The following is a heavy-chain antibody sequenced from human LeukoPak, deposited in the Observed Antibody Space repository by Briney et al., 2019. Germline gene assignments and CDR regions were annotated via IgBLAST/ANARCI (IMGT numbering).Heavy chain of an antibody. Sequence: GGSLRLSCAASGFTVSSNYMSWVRQAPGKGLEWVSIIYSGGNTYYADSVKGRFTITRDNSKNTLYLQMSSLRAEDTAVYYCARSRSDLFFDYWGQGTLVTVSS. J-gene: IGHJ4*02. CDR2: IYSGGNT. V-gene: IGHV3-66*01. CDR3: ARSRSDLFFDY. CDR1: GFTVSSNY.